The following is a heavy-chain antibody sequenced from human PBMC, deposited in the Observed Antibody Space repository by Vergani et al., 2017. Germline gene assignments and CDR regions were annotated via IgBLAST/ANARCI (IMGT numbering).Heavy chain of an antibody. J-gene: IGHJ6*02. CDR1: GYTFTNYP. Sequence: QVQLLQSGSELKKPGASVRISCEASGYTFTNYPLIWVRQAPGQGLEFMGWINTNSGNPTYAPCFTGRFVFSLDTAVSTAYLQISGLKAEDSAVYYCARGRQWRLTEYLYGRDVWGQGTMVTVSS. CDR2: INTNSGNP. D-gene: IGHD6-19*01. V-gene: IGHV7-4-1*02. CDR3: ARGRQWRLTEYLYGRDV.